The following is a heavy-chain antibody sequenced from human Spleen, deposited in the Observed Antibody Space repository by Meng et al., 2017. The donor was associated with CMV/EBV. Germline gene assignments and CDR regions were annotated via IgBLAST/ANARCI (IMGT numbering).Heavy chain of an antibody. V-gene: IGHV3-66*01. Sequence: GESLKISCAASGLTVSNHYMTWVRQAPGKGLEWVSVINIDGSTNYAGSVRGRFTISRDNSKNTVHLQMNILRDEDTAVYYCAKSPLFGVVIFYYFENWGQGTLVTVSS. J-gene: IGHJ4*02. D-gene: IGHD3-3*01. CDR3: AKSPLFGVVIFYYFEN. CDR2: INIDGST. CDR1: GLTVSNHY.